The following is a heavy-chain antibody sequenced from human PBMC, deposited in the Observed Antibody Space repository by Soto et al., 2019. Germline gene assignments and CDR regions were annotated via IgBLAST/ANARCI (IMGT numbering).Heavy chain of an antibody. J-gene: IGHJ6*03. V-gene: IGHV3-23*01. CDR1: GFTFSSYA. CDR3: AKVGWDDGYSHGLPKTSVYYYYMDV. Sequence: EVQLLESGGGLVQPGGSLRLSCAASGFTFSSYAMSWVRQAPGKGLEWVSAISGSGGSTYYADSVQGRFTISRDNSKNTLRLQSNSLRAEHTAVYYYAKVGWDDGYSHGLPKTSVYYYYMDVWGKGTTVTVYS. D-gene: IGHD1-1*01. CDR2: ISGSGGST.